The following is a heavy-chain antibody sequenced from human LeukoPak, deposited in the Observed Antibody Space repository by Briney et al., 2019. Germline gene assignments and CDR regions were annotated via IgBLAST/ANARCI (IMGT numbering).Heavy chain of an antibody. J-gene: IGHJ4*02. Sequence: GGSLRLSCAASGFTFSTYGMHWVRQAPGKGLEWVAVTSYDGTNKYYTDSVKGRFTISRDNSKNTLDLQMNSLRAEDTAIYYCAKDSWYCSGGSCQTFDYCGQGTLVTVSS. CDR3: AKDSWYCSGGSCQTFDY. V-gene: IGHV3-30*18. CDR1: GFTFSTYG. CDR2: TSYDGTNK. D-gene: IGHD2-15*01.